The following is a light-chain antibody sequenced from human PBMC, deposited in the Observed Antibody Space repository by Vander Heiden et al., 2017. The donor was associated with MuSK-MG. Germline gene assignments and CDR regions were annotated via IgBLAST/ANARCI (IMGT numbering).Light chain of an antibody. CDR3: QQSDSTPTIT. J-gene: IGKJ5*01. V-gene: IGKV1-39*01. CDR2: AAS. Sequence: DIQMTQSPSSLSASVGDRVTITCRASQSISSYLNWYQQKPGKAPKLLIYAASSLQSGVPSRFSGSGSGTDFTLTISSLQPEDFATCYCQQSDSTPTITFGQGTRLEIK. CDR1: QSISSY.